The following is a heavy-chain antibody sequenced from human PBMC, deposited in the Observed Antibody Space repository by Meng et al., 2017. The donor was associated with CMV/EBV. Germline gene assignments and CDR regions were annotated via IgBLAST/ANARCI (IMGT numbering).Heavy chain of an antibody. Sequence: SETLSLTCTVSGGSISSSSYYWGWIRQPPGKGLEWIGSIYYSGSTYYNPSLKSRVTISVDTSKNQFSLKLNSVTAADTAVYYCAKVFGFLPPPFDYWGQGTLVTVSS. V-gene: IGHV4-39*07. D-gene: IGHD3-3*01. CDR2: IYYSGST. J-gene: IGHJ4*02. CDR1: GGSISSSSYY. CDR3: AKVFGFLPPPFDY.